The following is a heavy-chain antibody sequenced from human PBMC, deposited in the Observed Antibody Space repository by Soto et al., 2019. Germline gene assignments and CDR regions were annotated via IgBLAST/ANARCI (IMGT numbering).Heavy chain of an antibody. D-gene: IGHD2-15*01. CDR2: INQGGSAK. CDR3: GRGFGGTH. J-gene: IGHJ4*02. Sequence: EVQVVESGGGLVQPGGSLRLSCAASGFTFNNYYMVWVRQAPGRGLEWVANINQGGSAKYYVDSVKGRFTISRDNAKSSLYLQINSLRAEDTATYYCGRGFGGTHWGQGSLVTVSS. CDR1: GFTFNNYY. V-gene: IGHV3-7*05.